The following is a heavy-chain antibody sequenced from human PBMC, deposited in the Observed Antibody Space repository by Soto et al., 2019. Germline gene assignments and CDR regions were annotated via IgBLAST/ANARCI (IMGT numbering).Heavy chain of an antibody. CDR3: ALSRYSSSSPFDY. D-gene: IGHD6-13*01. V-gene: IGHV3-53*01. Sequence: GGSLILSCAASGFTVSSNYMSWVRQAPGKGLEWVSVIYSGGSTYYADSVKGRFTISRDNSKNTLYLQMNSLRAEDTAVYYCALSRYSSSSPFDYWGQGTLVTVSS. J-gene: IGHJ4*02. CDR2: IYSGGST. CDR1: GFTVSSNY.